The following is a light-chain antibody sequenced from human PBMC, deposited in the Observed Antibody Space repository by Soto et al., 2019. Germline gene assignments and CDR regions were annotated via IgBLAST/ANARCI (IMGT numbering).Light chain of an antibody. J-gene: IGKJ2*03. CDR2: APS. V-gene: IGKV3-20*01. Sequence: EIVLTQSPGSLSLSPGEGATLSCRASQSVSTTYLAGYQLKPGQAPRLVIYAPSTRAAGIPDRFRGSGSGTEFTLTISSLEPEDVGVYFCQQYGNSPPYSFGQGTKLEIK. CDR1: QSVSTTY. CDR3: QQYGNSPPYS.